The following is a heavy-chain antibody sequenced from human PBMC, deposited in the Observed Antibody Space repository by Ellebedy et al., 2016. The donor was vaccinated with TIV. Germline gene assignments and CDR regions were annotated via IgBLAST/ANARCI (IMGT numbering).Heavy chain of an antibody. D-gene: IGHD2-2*01. Sequence: GESLKISXAASGFTFSNYAMNWVRQAPGKGLEWVANIKQDGSEKYYVDSVKGRFTISRDNAMNSLYLQMNSLGAEDTAVYYCARGTNDAPGMDVWGQGTTVTVSS. CDR1: GFTFSNYA. CDR3: ARGTNDAPGMDV. CDR2: IKQDGSEK. V-gene: IGHV3-7*03. J-gene: IGHJ6*02.